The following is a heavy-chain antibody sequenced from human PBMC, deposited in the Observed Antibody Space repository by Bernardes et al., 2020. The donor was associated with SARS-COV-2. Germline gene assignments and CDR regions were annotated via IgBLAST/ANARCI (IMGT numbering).Heavy chain of an antibody. CDR3: ARGGRVDSSSWYGGSWFDP. Sequence: ASVKVSCKASGYTFTGYYMHWVRQAPGQGLEWMGWINPNSGGTNYAQKFQGRVTMTRDTSISTAYMELSRLRSDDTAVYYCARGGRVDSSSWYGGSWFDPWGQGTLVTVSS. D-gene: IGHD6-13*01. J-gene: IGHJ5*02. CDR1: GYTFTGYY. V-gene: IGHV1-2*02. CDR2: INPNSGGT.